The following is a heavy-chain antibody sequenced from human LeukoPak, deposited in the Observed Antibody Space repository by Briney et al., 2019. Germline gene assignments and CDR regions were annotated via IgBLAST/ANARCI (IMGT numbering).Heavy chain of an antibody. D-gene: IGHD4-17*01. Sequence: SCKASGYTFTSYGISWVRQAPGKGLEWVAVIWYDGSNKYYADSVKGRFTISRDNSKNTLYLQMNSLRAEDTAVYYCAREGDYGDPKPEYWGQGTLVTVSS. CDR1: GYTFTSYG. J-gene: IGHJ4*02. CDR2: IWYDGSNK. V-gene: IGHV3-33*01. CDR3: AREGDYGDPKPEY.